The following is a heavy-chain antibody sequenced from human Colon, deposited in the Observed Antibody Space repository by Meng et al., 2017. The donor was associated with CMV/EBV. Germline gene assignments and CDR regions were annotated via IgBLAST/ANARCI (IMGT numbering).Heavy chain of an antibody. CDR3: ARLTTRYSSGNYSDY. CDR1: GFTFHDYG. D-gene: IGHD2-15*01. J-gene: IGHJ4*02. V-gene: IGHV3-20*03. Sequence: SGFTFHDYGRSWVRRAPGKGLEWVAAIRWNGGNTGYADSVKGRFTISRDNTKSSLYLQMNSLRAEDSALYYCARLTTRYSSGNYSDYWGQGTLVTVSS. CDR2: IRWNGGNT.